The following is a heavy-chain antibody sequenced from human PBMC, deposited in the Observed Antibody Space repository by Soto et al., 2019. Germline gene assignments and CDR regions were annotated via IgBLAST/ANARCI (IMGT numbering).Heavy chain of an antibody. V-gene: IGHV4-59*01. D-gene: IGHD3-22*01. Sequence: SETLSLTCTVSGASISSYYWSWIRQPPGKGLEWIGYIYYSGSTNYNPSLKSRVTMSVDTSKNQFSLQLSSVTAADTAVYYCARGYDSSAYSWGQGTLVTVS. CDR3: ARGYDSSAYS. J-gene: IGHJ4*02. CDR1: GASISSYY. CDR2: IYYSGST.